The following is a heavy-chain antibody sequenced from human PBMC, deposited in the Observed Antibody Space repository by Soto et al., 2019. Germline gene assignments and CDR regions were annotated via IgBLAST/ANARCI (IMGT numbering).Heavy chain of an antibody. D-gene: IGHD6-19*01. J-gene: IGHJ5*02. V-gene: IGHV2-26*01. CDR2: IDSSGEK. Sequence: QVTLKESGPVLVKPTETLTLRCTVSGLSITDSEMGVSWIRQPPVQPLEWLAHIDSSGEKSYRTFLKSRLAISKDPSKSQIVLTMTNMDPADTATYYCARRHLAVAVSPGFDPWGQGIPVTVSS. CDR3: ARRHLAVAVSPGFDP. CDR1: GLSITDSEMG.